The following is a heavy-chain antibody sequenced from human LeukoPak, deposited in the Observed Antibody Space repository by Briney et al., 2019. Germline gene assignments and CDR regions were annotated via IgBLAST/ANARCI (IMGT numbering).Heavy chain of an antibody. CDR3: GKVDGLWRANAFDL. CDR2: ISSDGSNK. V-gene: IGHV3-30*18. CDR1: GFTFTTFG. Sequence: GRSLRLSCAASGFTFTTFGMRWVRQAPGKGLEWVAVISSDGSNKYYADSVKGRFTISRDNSKNTLYLQMNSLRADDTALYYCGKVDGLWRANAFDLWGQGTMVTVSS. D-gene: IGHD2-21*01. J-gene: IGHJ3*01.